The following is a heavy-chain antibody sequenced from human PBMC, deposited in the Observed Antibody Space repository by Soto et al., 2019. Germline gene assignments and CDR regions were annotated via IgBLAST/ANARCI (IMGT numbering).Heavy chain of an antibody. V-gene: IGHV3-23*01. CDR3: AKGGQQLVRHNYWYFDL. Sequence: GGSLRLSCAASGFTFSSYAMSWVRQAPGKGLEWVSAISGSGGSTYYADSVKGRFTISRDNSKNTLYLQMNSLRAEDTAVYYCAKGGQQLVRHNYWYFDLWGRGTLVTVSS. D-gene: IGHD6-13*01. CDR2: ISGSGGST. J-gene: IGHJ2*01. CDR1: GFTFSSYA.